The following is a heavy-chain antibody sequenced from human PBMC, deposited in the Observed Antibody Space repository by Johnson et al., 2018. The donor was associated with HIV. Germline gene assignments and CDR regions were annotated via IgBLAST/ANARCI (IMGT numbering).Heavy chain of an antibody. CDR2: IYSGGST. J-gene: IGHJ3*02. CDR3: ARVPLDDWHSDAFDI. D-gene: IGHD1-1*01. Sequence: VQLVESGGGSVQPGRSLRLSCAASGFTFDEYAMHWVRQAPGKGLEWVSGIYSGGSTYYADSVKGRFTISRDNSKNTLYLQMNSLRAEDTAVYYCARVPLDDWHSDAFDIWGQGTMVTVSS. V-gene: IGHV3-66*01. CDR1: GFTFDEYA.